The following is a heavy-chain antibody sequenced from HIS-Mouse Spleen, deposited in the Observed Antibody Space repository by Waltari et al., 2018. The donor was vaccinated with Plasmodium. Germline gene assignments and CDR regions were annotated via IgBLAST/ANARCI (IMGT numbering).Heavy chain of an antibody. CDR3: AKDRRSSSWYVDY. J-gene: IGHJ4*02. V-gene: IGHV3-30*18. CDR2: ISYDGSNK. Sequence: QVQLVESGGGVVKPGRSLRLSCAASGYTFSSSGMHWVRQAPGKGLEWVAVISYDGSNKYYADSVKGRFTISRDNSKNTLYLQMNSLRAEDTAVYYCAKDRRSSSWYVDYWGQGTLVTVSS. CDR1: GYTFSSSG. D-gene: IGHD6-13*01.